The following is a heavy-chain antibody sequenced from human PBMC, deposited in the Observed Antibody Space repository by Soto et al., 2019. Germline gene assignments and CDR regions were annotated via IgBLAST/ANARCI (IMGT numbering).Heavy chain of an antibody. Sequence: GMTLKLYFAADGFNIINSDMHWGRQVTGKGLEWVSTIGTAGDTYYPGSVKGRFTISRENAKNSLYLQMNSLRAEDTAVYYCARGRMISLYYLDYWGQGT. V-gene: IGHV3-13*01. CDR1: GFNIINSD. CDR3: ARGRMISLYYLDY. CDR2: IGTAGDT. D-gene: IGHD3-22*01. J-gene: IGHJ4*02.